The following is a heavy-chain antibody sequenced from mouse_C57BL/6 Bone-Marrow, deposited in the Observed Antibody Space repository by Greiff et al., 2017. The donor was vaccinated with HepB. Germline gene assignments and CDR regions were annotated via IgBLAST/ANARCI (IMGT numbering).Heavy chain of an antibody. J-gene: IGHJ4*01. V-gene: IGHV1-69*01. CDR1: GYTFTSYW. D-gene: IGHD2-5*01. Sequence: QVQLQQPGAELVMPGASVKLSCKASGYTFTSYWMHWVKQRPGQGLEWIGEIDPSDSYTNYNQKFKGKSTLTVAKSSSTAYMQLSSLTSEDSAVYYCARGTYSNYLYYYAMDYWGQGTSVTVSS. CDR2: IDPSDSYT. CDR3: ARGTYSNYLYYYAMDY.